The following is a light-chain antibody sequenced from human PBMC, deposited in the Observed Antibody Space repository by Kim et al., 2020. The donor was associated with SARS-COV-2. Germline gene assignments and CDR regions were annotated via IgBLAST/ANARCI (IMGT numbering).Light chain of an antibody. CDR3: QQSNSLPRT. Sequence: SATVGTECPGTCRASQVISSWLAWYQQKPGQAPKVLIYAASSLRSGVASRFSGSGSGTDFTLTSSNLQPEDFATYYCQQSNSLPRTFGQGTKLEI. CDR1: QVISSW. CDR2: AAS. V-gene: IGKV1-12*01. J-gene: IGKJ2*01.